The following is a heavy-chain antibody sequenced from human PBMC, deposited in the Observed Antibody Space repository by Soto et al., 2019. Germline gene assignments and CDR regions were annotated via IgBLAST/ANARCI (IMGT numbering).Heavy chain of an antibody. Sequence: QXLSLTCAISGDXVSSNSAAWNWIRQSPARGLEWLGRAYYRSKWYNDYSVSVKSRITINPDTSKNQFSLQLNSVTPEDTAVYYCARGRDMRFIAAAGTEAFDYWGQGTLGTVSS. CDR1: GDXVSSNSAA. CDR2: AYYRSKWYN. J-gene: IGHJ4*02. D-gene: IGHD6-13*01. V-gene: IGHV6-1*01. CDR3: ARGRDMRFIAAAGTEAFDY.